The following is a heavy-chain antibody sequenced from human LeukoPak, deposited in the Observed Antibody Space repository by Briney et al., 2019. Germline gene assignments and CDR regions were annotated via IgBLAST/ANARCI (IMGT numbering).Heavy chain of an antibody. D-gene: IGHD6-19*01. CDR2: IYSGGST. J-gene: IGHJ5*02. CDR3: ARSSADWFDP. V-gene: IGHV3-53*01. Sequence: GGSLRLSCAASGFTVSSNYMSWVRQAPGKGLEWVSVIYSGGSTYYADSVKGRFTISRDNSRNTLYLQMNSLRAEDTAVYYCARSSADWFDPWGQGTLVTVSS. CDR1: GFTVSSNY.